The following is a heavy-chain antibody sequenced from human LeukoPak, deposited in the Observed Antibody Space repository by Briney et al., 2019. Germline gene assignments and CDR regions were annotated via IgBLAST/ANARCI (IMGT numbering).Heavy chain of an antibody. CDR1: GLTFSDYY. V-gene: IGHV3-11*01. J-gene: IGHJ4*02. Sequence: GGSLRLSCAASGLTFSDYYMSWIRQARGRGLEGVAYITSSGDDIYYADSVEARFTISRDNAKNALFLRMSSMRVEDTATYYCASDIVATSGDFWRQGTLVSVSS. CDR2: ITSSGDDI. CDR3: ASDIVATSGDF. D-gene: IGHD5-12*01.